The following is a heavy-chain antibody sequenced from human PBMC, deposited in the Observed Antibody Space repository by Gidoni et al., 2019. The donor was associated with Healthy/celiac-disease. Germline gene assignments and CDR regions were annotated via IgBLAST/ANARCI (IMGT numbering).Heavy chain of an antibody. Sequence: QVQLVQSGAEVKKPGASVKVSCKASGYTFTSYYMHWVRQAPGQGLEWMGIIKPSGGSTSYAQKFQGRVTMTRDTSTSTVYMELSSLRSEDTAVYYCARGGYSSSWYRQEIPDAFDIWGQGTMVTVSS. J-gene: IGHJ3*02. D-gene: IGHD6-13*01. CDR2: IKPSGGST. CDR1: GYTFTSYY. V-gene: IGHV1-46*03. CDR3: ARGGYSSSWYRQEIPDAFDI.